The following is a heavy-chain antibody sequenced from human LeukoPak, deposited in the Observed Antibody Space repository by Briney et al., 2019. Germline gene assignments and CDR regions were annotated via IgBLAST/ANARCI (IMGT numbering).Heavy chain of an antibody. J-gene: IGHJ4*02. CDR1: GFTFSSYS. Sequence: GGSLRLSCAASGFTFSSYSMNWVRQAPGKGLEWVSSISSSGTYIYYADSVKGRFTISRDNAKNSLYLQMNSLRAEDTAVYYCARSGGSSSWYETDYWGQGTLVTVSS. D-gene: IGHD6-13*01. CDR2: ISSSGTYI. CDR3: ARSGGSSSWYETDY. V-gene: IGHV3-21*01.